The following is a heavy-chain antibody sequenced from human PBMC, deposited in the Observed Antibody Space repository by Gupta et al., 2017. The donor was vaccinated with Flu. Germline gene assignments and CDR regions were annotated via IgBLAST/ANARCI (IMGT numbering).Heavy chain of an antibody. CDR2: IGSGGNT. Sequence: EVQLVESGGGLVQPGGSLRLTCVISGFTFSDSHMNWIRQAPGKGLEWISYIGSGGNTDYADSVRGRFTISRDNARDSLFLQMNSLRDEDTALYYCARDRNWAFIFWGQRALVTVSS. D-gene: IGHD3-16*01. V-gene: IGHV3-48*02. J-gene: IGHJ4*02. CDR3: ARDRNWAFIF. CDR1: GFTFSDSH.